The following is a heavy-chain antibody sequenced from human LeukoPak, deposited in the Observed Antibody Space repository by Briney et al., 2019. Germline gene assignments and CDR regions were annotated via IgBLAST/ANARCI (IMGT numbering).Heavy chain of an antibody. D-gene: IGHD3-3*01. J-gene: IGHJ4*02. V-gene: IGHV4-39*07. CDR3: ARDRITDFWSGYYTNYFDY. Sequence: SETLSLTCTVSGGSISSSSYYWGWIRQPPGKGLEWIGGIYYSGSTYYNPSLKSRVTISVDTSKNQFSLKLSSVTAADTAVYYCARDRITDFWSGYYTNYFDYWGQGTLVTVSS. CDR2: IYYSGST. CDR1: GGSISSSSYY.